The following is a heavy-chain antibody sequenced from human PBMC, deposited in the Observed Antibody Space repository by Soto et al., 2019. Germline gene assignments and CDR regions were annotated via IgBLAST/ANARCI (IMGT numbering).Heavy chain of an antibody. D-gene: IGHD2-2*02. Sequence: ASVKVSCKASGYTFTGYYMHWVRQAPGQGLEWMGWINPNSGGTNYAQKFQGWVTMTRDTSISTAYMELSRLRSDDTAVYYCARADIVVVPAAIRPLYYYYGMDVWGQGTTVTVSS. CDR2: INPNSGGT. J-gene: IGHJ6*02. CDR1: GYTFTGYY. V-gene: IGHV1-2*04. CDR3: ARADIVVVPAAIRPLYYYYGMDV.